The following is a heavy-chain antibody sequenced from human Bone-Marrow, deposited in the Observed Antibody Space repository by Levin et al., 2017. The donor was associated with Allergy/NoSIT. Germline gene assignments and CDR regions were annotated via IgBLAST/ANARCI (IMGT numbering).Heavy chain of an antibody. V-gene: IGHV4-34*01. D-gene: IGHD1-7*01. CDR2: INHSGST. Sequence: SQTLSLTCAVYGGSFSGYYWSWIRQPPGKGLEWIGEINHSGSTNYNPSLKSRVTISVDTSKNQFSLKLSSVTAADTAVYYCARGYRTTARYGMDVWGQGTTVTVSS. J-gene: IGHJ6*02. CDR1: GGSFSGYY. CDR3: ARGYRTTARYGMDV.